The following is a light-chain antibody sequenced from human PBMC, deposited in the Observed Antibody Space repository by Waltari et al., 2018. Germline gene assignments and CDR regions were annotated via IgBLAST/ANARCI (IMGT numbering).Light chain of an antibody. CDR2: YAS. J-gene: IGKJ3*01. Sequence: ELVLTQSPDFQSATPNEKVTITCRASQNIGTNLHWYQQKPYQSPKLLIRYASRSFSGVPSRFSGSGSGTIFTLSISSLQPEDAATYYCHQSGSLPFTFGPGTKVEIK. CDR3: HQSGSLPFT. CDR1: QNIGTN. V-gene: IGKV6-21*01.